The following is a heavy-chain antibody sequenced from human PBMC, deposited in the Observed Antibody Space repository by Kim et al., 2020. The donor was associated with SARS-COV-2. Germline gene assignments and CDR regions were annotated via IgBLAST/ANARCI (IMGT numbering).Heavy chain of an antibody. V-gene: IGHV3-21*01. CDR3: ARGRGGYHQKGHWFDL. CDR2: ITSSGSFI. Sequence: GGSLRLSCAASGFTFSTQSMNWVRQAPGKGLEWVSSITSSGSFIYYADSVKGRFTISRDNAENSLYLQMNSLRAEDTAIDYCARGRGGYHQKGHWFDLCGQGTLVT. J-gene: IGHJ5*02. CDR1: GFTFSTQS. D-gene: IGHD5-18*01.